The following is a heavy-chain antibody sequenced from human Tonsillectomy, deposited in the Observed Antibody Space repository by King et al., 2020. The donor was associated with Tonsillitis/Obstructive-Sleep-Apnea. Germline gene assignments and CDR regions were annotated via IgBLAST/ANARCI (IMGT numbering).Heavy chain of an antibody. J-gene: IGHJ4*02. CDR1: GGSFSGYY. CDR3: ASSASPSLYYFDY. Sequence: VQLQQWGAGLLQPSETLSLTCAVYGGSFSGYYWSWIRQPPGKGLEWIGEINNSGSTNYNPSLKSRVTISVDTSKNQLSLNLSSVTAADTAVYYCASSASPSLYYFDYWGQGTLVTVSS. D-gene: IGHD6-6*01. V-gene: IGHV4-34*01. CDR2: INNSGST.